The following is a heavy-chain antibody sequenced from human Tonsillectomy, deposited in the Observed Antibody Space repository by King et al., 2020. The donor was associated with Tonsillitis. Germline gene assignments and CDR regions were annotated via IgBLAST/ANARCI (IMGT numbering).Heavy chain of an antibody. CDR2: INPDSGGT. CDR1: GYTFTDYY. CDR3: ARDLVGRDAFDI. V-gene: IGHV1-2*02. Sequence: VQLVQSGADVKKPGASVKVSCKASGYTFTDYYIHWVRQAPGQGLEWMGWINPDSGGTNYAQKFQGRVTMTRDTSISTAYMELSRLRSDDTAVYYCARDLVGRDAFDIWGQGTMVTVSS. D-gene: IGHD1-26*01. J-gene: IGHJ3*02.